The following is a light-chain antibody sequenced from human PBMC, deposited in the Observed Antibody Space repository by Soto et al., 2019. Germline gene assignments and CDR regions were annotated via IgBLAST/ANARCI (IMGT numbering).Light chain of an antibody. CDR1: QGLNTN. CDR3: QQSNNYFT. Sequence: IQLTQSPSSLSASVGDRVTITCRASQGLNTNLAWYQQKPGKAPNLLIYGASTLQKGVPSRFSGNGSGTDFTLTISSLQPEDLATYYCQQSNNYFTFGPGTRWIS. CDR2: GAS. V-gene: IGKV1-9*01. J-gene: IGKJ3*01.